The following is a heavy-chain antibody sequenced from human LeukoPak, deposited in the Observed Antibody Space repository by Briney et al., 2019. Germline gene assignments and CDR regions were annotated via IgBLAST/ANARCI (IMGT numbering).Heavy chain of an antibody. CDR2: ISAYNGNT. Sequence: ASVKVSRKASGYTFTSYGISWVRQAPGQGLEWMGWISAYNGNTNYAQKLQGRVTMTTDTSTSTAYMELRSLRSDDTAVYYCARDTPYYYDSSGYRSRFDYWGQGTLVTVSS. V-gene: IGHV1-18*01. J-gene: IGHJ4*02. D-gene: IGHD3-22*01. CDR3: ARDTPYYYDSSGYRSRFDY. CDR1: GYTFTSYG.